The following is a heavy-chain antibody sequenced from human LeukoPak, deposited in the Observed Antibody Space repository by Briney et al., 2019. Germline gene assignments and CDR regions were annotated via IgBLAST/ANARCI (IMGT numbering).Heavy chain of an antibody. J-gene: IGHJ4*02. CDR3: ARDGTTVTFEGEFDY. CDR2: ISYDGSNK. Sequence: GGSLRLSCAASGFTFSSYAMHWVRQAPGKGLEWVAVISYDGSNKYYADSVKGRFTISRDNSKNTLYLQMNSLRAEDTAVYYCARDGTTVTFEGEFDYWGQGTLVTVSS. D-gene: IGHD4-17*01. V-gene: IGHV3-30*04. CDR1: GFTFSSYA.